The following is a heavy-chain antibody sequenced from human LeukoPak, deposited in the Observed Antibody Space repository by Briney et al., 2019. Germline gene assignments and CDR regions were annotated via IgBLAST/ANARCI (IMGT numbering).Heavy chain of an antibody. V-gene: IGHV4-34*01. CDR2: IHPGGST. Sequence: PSETLSLTCAVYGGSFRADFWSWIRQPPGKGLEWIGDIHPGGSTKYNPSLESRVTISVDTSKNQFSLRLTSVTAADTAVYYCARAPDRIRFDPWGQGALVTVSS. J-gene: IGHJ5*02. CDR1: GGSFRADF. D-gene: IGHD1-14*01. CDR3: ARAPDRIRFDP.